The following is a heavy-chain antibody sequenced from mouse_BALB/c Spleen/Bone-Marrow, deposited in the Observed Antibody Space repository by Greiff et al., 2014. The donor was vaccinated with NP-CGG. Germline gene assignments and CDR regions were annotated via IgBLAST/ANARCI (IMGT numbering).Heavy chain of an antibody. CDR3: ARSGERYGAMDY. D-gene: IGHD1-1*02. CDR1: GFTFSDFY. CDR2: TSNGGTYT. J-gene: IGHJ4*01. Sequence: EVQLQESGGGLVKPGGSLKLSCAASGFTFSDFYMFWFRQTPEKRLEWVATTSNGGTYTYYPDSVKGRFTISRDNAKNNLYLQMSSLKSEDTAMYYCARSGERYGAMDYWGQGTSVTVTS. V-gene: IGHV5-4*02.